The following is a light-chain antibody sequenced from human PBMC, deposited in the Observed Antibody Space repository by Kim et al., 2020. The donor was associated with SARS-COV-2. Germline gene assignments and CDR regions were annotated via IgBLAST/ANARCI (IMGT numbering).Light chain of an antibody. J-gene: IGLJ3*02. CDR1: KLGDKY. Sequence: VPPGQTASISCSGDKLGDKYACWYKQKPGQSPVLVIYQDSKRPSGIPERFSGSNSGNTATLTISGTQAMDEADYYCQAWDSSLRVFGGGTQLTVL. CDR3: QAWDSSLRV. CDR2: QDS. V-gene: IGLV3-1*01.